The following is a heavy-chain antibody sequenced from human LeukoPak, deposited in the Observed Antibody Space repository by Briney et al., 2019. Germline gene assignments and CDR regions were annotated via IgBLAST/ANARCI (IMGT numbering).Heavy chain of an antibody. D-gene: IGHD6-19*01. J-gene: IGHJ4*02. V-gene: IGHV5-51*01. Sequence: GESLQISCQGSGYTFTSYWIAWVRQMPGKGVGWIGIIYRGDSDTRYRPSFQGQVTISADKYISTAYLQWSSLKASDTAMYYCARVSSGWFDYWGQGTLVSVSS. CDR3: ARVSSGWFDY. CDR1: GYTFTSYW. CDR2: IYRGDSDT.